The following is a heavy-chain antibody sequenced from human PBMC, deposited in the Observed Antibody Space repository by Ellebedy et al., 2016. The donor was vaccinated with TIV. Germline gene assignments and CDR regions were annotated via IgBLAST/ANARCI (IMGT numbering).Heavy chain of an antibody. CDR3: AREGAYGDLALGAFDI. D-gene: IGHD4-17*01. V-gene: IGHV3-30*03. Sequence: GESLKISXAASGFTFSSYGMHWVRQAPGKGLEWVAVISYDGSNKYYADSVKGRFTISRDNSKNTLYLQMNSLRAEDTAVYYCAREGAYGDLALGAFDIWGQGTMVTVSS. CDR1: GFTFSSYG. CDR2: ISYDGSNK. J-gene: IGHJ3*02.